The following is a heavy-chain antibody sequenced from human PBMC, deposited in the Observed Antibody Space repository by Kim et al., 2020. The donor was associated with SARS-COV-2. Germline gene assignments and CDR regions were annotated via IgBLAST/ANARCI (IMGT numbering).Heavy chain of an antibody. CDR1: GFTFSSYS. CDR3: ARDPPTLYYYYYGMDV. V-gene: IGHV3-48*02. CDR2: ISSSSSTI. J-gene: IGHJ6*02. Sequence: GGSLRLSCAASGFTFSSYSMNWVRQAPGKGLEWVSYISSSSSTIYYADSVKGRFTISRDNAKNSLYLQMNSLRDEDTAVYYCARDPPTLYYYYYGMDVWGQGTTVTVSS.